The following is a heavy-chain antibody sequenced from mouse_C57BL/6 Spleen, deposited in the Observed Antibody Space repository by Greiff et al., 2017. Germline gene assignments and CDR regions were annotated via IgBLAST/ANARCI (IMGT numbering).Heavy chain of an antibody. CDR2: IYPGSGST. V-gene: IGHV1-55*01. J-gene: IGHJ2*01. Sequence: VKLQQPGAELVKPGASVKMSCKASGYTFTSYWITWVKQRPGQGLEWLGDIYPGSGSTNYNEKFKSKATLTVDTSSSTAYMQLSSLTSEDSAVYYGARFITTASYYFDYWGQGTTLTVSS. CDR3: ARFITTASYYFDY. CDR1: GYTFTSYW. D-gene: IGHD1-1*01.